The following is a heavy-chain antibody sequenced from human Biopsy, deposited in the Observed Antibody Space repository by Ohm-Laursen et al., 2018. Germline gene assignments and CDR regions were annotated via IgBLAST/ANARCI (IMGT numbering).Heavy chain of an antibody. D-gene: IGHD4-23*01. CDR2: ISHTGYT. CDR3: ARGSNEYGGLYFPH. CDR1: GGSFTGHY. Sequence: GTLSLTCTVSGGSFTGHYWTWIRQPPGKGLEWIGHISHTGYTSYKSSLKSRVTISLDTSRKHFSLRLTSLAAGDTAVYYCARGSNEYGGLYFPHWGQGTLVTVSS. J-gene: IGHJ1*01. V-gene: IGHV4-59*11.